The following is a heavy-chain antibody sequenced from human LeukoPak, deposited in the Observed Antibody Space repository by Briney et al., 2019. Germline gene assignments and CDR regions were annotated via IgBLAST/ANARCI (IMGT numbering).Heavy chain of an antibody. CDR3: ARDRIVRATPFDY. Sequence: GGSLRLSFAASGFTFSSYSMNWVRQAPGKGLEWVSNISSSSNTIYYADSVKGRFTISRDNAKNSLYLQMNSLRAEDTAVYYCARDRIVRATPFDYWGQGTLVTVSS. CDR1: GFTFSSYS. J-gene: IGHJ4*02. V-gene: IGHV3-48*01. CDR2: ISSSSNTI. D-gene: IGHD1-26*01.